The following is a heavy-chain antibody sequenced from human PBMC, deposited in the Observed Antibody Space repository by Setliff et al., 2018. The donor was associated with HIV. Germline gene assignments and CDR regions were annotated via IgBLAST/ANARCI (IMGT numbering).Heavy chain of an antibody. CDR1: GDNVSSGTSA. CDR2: TYYRSTWRF. CDR3: VRDRGISSFEP. V-gene: IGHV6-1*01. D-gene: IGHD3-10*01. J-gene: IGHJ3*01. Sequence: SQTLSLTCAISGDNVSSGTSAWSWIRQSPSRGLEWLGRTYYRSTWRFGYADSVRGRISIAPDTSKNQFSMQLKSVTPEDAAVYFCVRDRGISSFEPWGQGTKVTVSS.